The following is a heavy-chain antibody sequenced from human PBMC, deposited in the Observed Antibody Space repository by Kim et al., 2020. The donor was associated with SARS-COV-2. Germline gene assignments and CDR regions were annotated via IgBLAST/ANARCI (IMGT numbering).Heavy chain of an antibody. CDR2: IRSKAYGGTT. J-gene: IGHJ4*02. CDR3: IPRYWSDVVYY. CDR1: GFTFGDYA. Sequence: GGSLRLSCTASGFTFGDYAMSWVRQAPGKGLEWVGFIRSKAYGGTTEYAASVKGRFTISRDDSKSIAYLQMNSLKTEDTAVYYCIPRYWSDVVYYWGQGTLVTVSS. D-gene: IGHD2-15*01. V-gene: IGHV3-49*04.